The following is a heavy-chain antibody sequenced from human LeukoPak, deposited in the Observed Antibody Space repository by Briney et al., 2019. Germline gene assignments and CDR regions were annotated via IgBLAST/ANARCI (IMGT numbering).Heavy chain of an antibody. CDR3: ARSDGIVGEEAWFDP. CDR2: IFSSDIT. V-gene: IGHV4-4*09. J-gene: IGHJ5*02. D-gene: IGHD1-26*01. Sequence: SETLSLTCSVSGGSISTFHWLWIRQPPGKGLEWVGYIFSSDITNYNPSLRSRVTISVDTSKNQFSLKLRSVTAADTAVYFCARSDGIVGEEAWFDPWGQGTLVTVSS. CDR1: GGSISTFH.